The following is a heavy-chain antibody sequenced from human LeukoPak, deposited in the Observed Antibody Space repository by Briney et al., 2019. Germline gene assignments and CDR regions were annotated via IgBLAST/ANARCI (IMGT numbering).Heavy chain of an antibody. CDR1: GVSISSYY. D-gene: IGHD3-22*01. V-gene: IGHV4-59*01. CDR3: ARVVDSSGYREGAFDY. Sequence: NPSETLSLTCTVSGVSISSYYWSWIRQPPGKGLEWIGYIYYSGSTNYNPSLKSRVTISVDTSKNQFSLKLSSVTAADTAVYYCARVVDSSGYREGAFDYWGQGTLVTVSS. J-gene: IGHJ4*02. CDR2: IYYSGST.